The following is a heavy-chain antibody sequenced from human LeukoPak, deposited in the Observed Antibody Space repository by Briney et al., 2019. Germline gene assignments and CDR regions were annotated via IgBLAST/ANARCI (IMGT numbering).Heavy chain of an antibody. J-gene: IGHJ6*03. CDR2: IYHSGST. Sequence: SETLSLTCAVSGYSISSGYYWGWIRQPPGKGLEWIGSIYHSGSTYYNPSLKSRVTISVDTSKNQFSLKLSSVTAADTAVYYCARQYYDFWSGSYYYYMDVWGTGTTVTVSS. CDR1: GYSISSGYY. CDR3: ARQYYDFWSGSYYYYMDV. V-gene: IGHV4-38-2*01. D-gene: IGHD3-3*01.